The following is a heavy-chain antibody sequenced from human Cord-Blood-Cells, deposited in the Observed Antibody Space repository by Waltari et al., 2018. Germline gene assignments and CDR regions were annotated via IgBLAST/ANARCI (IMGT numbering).Heavy chain of an antibody. CDR2: ISYDGSNK. J-gene: IGHJ4*02. D-gene: IGHD6-13*01. CDR1: GFTFSRYA. V-gene: IGHV3-30-3*01. Sequence: QVQLVESGGGVVQPGRSLRLSCAASGFTFSRYAMHWVRQAPGKGLEWVAVISYDGSNKYYADSVKGRFTISRDNSKNTLYLQMNSLRAEDTAVYYCARDIGPAAAGFDYWGQGTLVTVSS. CDR3: ARDIGPAAAGFDY.